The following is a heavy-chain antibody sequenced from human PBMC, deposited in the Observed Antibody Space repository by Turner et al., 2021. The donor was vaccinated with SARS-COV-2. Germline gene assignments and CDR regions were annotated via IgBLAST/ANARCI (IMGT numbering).Heavy chain of an antibody. Sequence: QVQLVQSGAEVKKPGASVKVSCKASGYTFTGYDMHWVRQAPGQGLEWMGGINPNSGGTNYAQKFQGRVTMTRDMSISTAYMELSRLRSDDTAVYYCARSIVVVPAAISYCGQGTLVTVSS. V-gene: IGHV1-2*02. D-gene: IGHD2-2*02. CDR2: INPNSGGT. CDR1: GYTFTGYD. J-gene: IGHJ4*02. CDR3: ARSIVVVPAAISY.